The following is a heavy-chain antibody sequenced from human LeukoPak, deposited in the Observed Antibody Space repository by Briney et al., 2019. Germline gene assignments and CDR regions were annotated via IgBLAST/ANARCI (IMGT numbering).Heavy chain of an antibody. V-gene: IGHV4-39*01. CDR2: IYYSGST. CDR3: ARQGRFLEWLLYGEHFDY. J-gene: IGHJ4*02. CDR1: GGSISSSSYY. Sequence: SETLFLTCTVSGGSISSSSYYWGWIRQPPGKGLEWIGSIYYSGSTYYNPSLKSRVTISVDTSKNQFSLKLSSVTAADTAVYYCARQGRFLEWLLYGEHFDYWGQGTLVTVSS. D-gene: IGHD3-3*01.